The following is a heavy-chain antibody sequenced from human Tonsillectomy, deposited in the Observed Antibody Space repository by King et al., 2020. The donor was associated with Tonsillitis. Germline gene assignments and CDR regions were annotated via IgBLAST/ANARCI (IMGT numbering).Heavy chain of an antibody. CDR3: ARERGYSSSSWAFDI. CDR1: GYTFTNYG. CDR2: ISGYSGNT. D-gene: IGHD6-13*01. V-gene: IGHV1-18*01. J-gene: IGHJ3*02. Sequence: VQLVESGPEVKKAGASVKVSCKASGYTFTNYGISWVRQAPGQGLEWMGWISGYSGNTNYEQKLQGRVTVTTETFTSTAYMELRSLRSDDTAVYYCARERGYSSSSWAFDIWGQGTMLIVSS.